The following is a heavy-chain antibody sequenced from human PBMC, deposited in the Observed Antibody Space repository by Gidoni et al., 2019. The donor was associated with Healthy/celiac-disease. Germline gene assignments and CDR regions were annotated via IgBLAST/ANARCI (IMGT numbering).Heavy chain of an antibody. D-gene: IGHD3-3*01. Sequence: QVQLVESGGGLVKPGGSLRLSCAASGFTFSDYYMRWIRQAPGKGLEWVAYISSSSSYTNYADSVKGRFTISRDNAKNSLYLQMNSLRAEDTAVYYCARERYYDFWSGYQDYYYMDVWGKGTTVTVSS. V-gene: IGHV3-11*06. J-gene: IGHJ6*03. CDR1: GFTFSDYY. CDR3: ARERYYDFWSGYQDYYYMDV. CDR2: ISSSSSYT.